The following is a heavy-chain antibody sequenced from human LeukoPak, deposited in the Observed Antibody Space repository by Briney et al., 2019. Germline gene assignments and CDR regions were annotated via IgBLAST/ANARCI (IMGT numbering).Heavy chain of an antibody. Sequence: GGSLRLSCAASGFTFSSYTMNWVRQAPGKGLEWVSSITSSSSYIYYTDSVKGRFTISRDNAKNSLYLQMNSPRAEDTAVYYCASSSWYDSPGVVWGKGTTVTVSS. V-gene: IGHV3-21*01. CDR2: ITSSSSYI. CDR1: GFTFSSYT. CDR3: ASSSWYDSPGVV. D-gene: IGHD6-13*01. J-gene: IGHJ6*04.